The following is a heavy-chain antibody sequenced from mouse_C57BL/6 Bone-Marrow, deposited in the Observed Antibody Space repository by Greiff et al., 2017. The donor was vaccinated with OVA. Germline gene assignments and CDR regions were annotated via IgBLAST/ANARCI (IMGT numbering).Heavy chain of an antibody. CDR1: GFNIKDYY. J-gene: IGHJ3*01. CDR2: IDPEDGET. Sequence: EVQLQESGAELVKPGASVKLSCTASGFNIKDYYMHWVKQRTEQGLEWIGRIDPEDGETKDAPKFQGKATITADTSSNTAYLQLSSLTSEDTAVYYCARLYPFAYWGQGTLVTVSA. CDR3: ARLYPFAY. D-gene: IGHD2-1*01. V-gene: IGHV14-2*01.